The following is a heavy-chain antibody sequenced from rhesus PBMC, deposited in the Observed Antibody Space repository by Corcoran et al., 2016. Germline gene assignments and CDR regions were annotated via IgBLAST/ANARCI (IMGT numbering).Heavy chain of an antibody. V-gene: IGHV5-43*01. CDR3: ATMYSGNSNYFDS. D-gene: IGHD1-44*01. CDR2: IYPGDSDT. J-gene: IGHJ4*01. Sequence: EVQLVQSGAEVKSPGESLRISCKTSGYSFPNYWISWVRQMPGKGLDWMGRIYPGDSDTIYSPSVQGQVTISADKSINTAYLQWSSLKASDTATYYCATMYSGNSNYFDSWGQGVLVTVSS. CDR1: GYSFPNYW.